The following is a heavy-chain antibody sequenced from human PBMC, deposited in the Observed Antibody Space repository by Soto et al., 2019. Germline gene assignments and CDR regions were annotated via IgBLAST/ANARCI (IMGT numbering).Heavy chain of an antibody. D-gene: IGHD4-17*01. V-gene: IGHV1-69*01. Sequence: QVQLVQSGAEVKKPGSSVKVSCKASGGTFSSYAISWVRQAPGQGLEWMGGIIPIFGTANYAQKFQGRVTITADESTSTAYRELSSLRSEDTAVYYCARDPRYFNGDYGHYDYGMDVWGQGTTVTVSS. CDR2: IIPIFGTA. CDR3: ARDPRYFNGDYGHYDYGMDV. CDR1: GGTFSSYA. J-gene: IGHJ6*02.